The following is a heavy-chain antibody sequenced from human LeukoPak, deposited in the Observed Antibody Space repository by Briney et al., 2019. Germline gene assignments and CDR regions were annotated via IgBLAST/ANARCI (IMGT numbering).Heavy chain of an antibody. CDR2: IGGNGGTT. Sequence: PGGSLRLSCAASGFTFSSYAMSWVRQAPGKGLEWVSAIGGNGGTTYYADSVKGRFIISRDNSKNRLILQMNSLRAEDTAIYYCAKATLSSSLINWGQGTLVTVSS. J-gene: IGHJ4*02. CDR1: GFTFSSYA. V-gene: IGHV3-23*01. CDR3: AKATLSSSLIN. D-gene: IGHD6-6*01.